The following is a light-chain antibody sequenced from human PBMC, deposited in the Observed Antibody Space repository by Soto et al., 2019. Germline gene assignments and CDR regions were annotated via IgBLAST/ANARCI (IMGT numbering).Light chain of an antibody. J-gene: IGKJ4*01. CDR3: QQYNNWPLT. V-gene: IGKV3-15*01. CDR2: RAS. Sequence: EIVMTQSPATLSVSPGERATLSCRTSQSVSSDLAWYQQEPGQAPRLLIYRASTGATGIPARFSGSGSGTEFTLTISSLQSEDFAVYYCQQYNNWPLTFGGGTKVDIK. CDR1: QSVSSD.